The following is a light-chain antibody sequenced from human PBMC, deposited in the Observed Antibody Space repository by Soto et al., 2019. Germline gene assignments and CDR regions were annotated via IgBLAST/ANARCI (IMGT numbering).Light chain of an antibody. Sequence: ILFTQSPATLSLSPVERATLSCRASQSVNTKLAWYQQKPGQAPRLLIYDASNRATGIPARFSGSGSGTDFTLTISSLEPEDFAVYYCQQRSNWPLTFGQGTRLEIK. CDR3: QQRSNWPLT. CDR2: DAS. V-gene: IGKV3-11*01. CDR1: QSVNTK. J-gene: IGKJ5*01.